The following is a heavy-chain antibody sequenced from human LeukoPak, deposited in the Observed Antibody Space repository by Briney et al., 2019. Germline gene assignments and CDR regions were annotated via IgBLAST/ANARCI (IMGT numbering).Heavy chain of an antibody. J-gene: IGHJ4*02. V-gene: IGHV1-3*01. D-gene: IGHD6-19*01. Sequence: ASVKVSCKASGYTFTSYAIHWVRQAPGQRLEWMGWINAGNGNRKYSQKFQDRVTITREPSATTAYMELNSLTSEDTAVYYCARVSDDRGWNFDYWGQGTLVTVSS. CDR2: INAGNGNR. CDR1: GYTFTSYA. CDR3: ARVSDDRGWNFDY.